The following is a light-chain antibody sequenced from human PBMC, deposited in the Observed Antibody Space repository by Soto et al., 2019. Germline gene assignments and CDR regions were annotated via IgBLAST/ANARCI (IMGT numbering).Light chain of an antibody. CDR2: GAS. J-gene: IGKJ2*01. V-gene: IGKV3-20*01. Sequence: ERVMTQSPATLSVSPGERATLSCRASQSVSSTYLAWYQQKPGQAPRLLIYGASSRATGIPDRFSGSESGTDFTLTISRLEPEDFAVYYCQQYGRSPYTFGQGTKVDIK. CDR3: QQYGRSPYT. CDR1: QSVSSTY.